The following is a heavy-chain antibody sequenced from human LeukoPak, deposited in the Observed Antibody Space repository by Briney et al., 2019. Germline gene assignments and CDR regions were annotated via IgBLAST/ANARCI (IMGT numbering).Heavy chain of an antibody. D-gene: IGHD4-23*01. J-gene: IGHJ4*02. Sequence: PGGSLRLSCAASGFTFSSYSMNWVRQAPGKGLEWVSYISSSSSYTNYADSVKGRFTISRDNAKNSLYLQMNSLRAEDTAVYYCARVSVVTPHLDYWGQGTLVTVSS. V-gene: IGHV3-21*05. CDR1: GFTFSSYS. CDR3: ARVSVVTPHLDY. CDR2: ISSSSSYT.